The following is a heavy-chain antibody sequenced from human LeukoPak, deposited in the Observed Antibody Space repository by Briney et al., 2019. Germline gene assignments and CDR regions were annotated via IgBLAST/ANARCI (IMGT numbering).Heavy chain of an antibody. V-gene: IGHV3-30*18. CDR3: AKGVRITMVRGAFDI. CDR1: GFSFTSYN. D-gene: IGHD3-10*01. J-gene: IGHJ3*02. Sequence: PGTSLRLSCAASGFSFTSYNFHWVRQAPGKGLQWLGFISYDGNIKYEDSVKGRFTISRDNAKNSLYLQMNSLRAEDTALYYCAKGVRITMVRGAFDIWGQGTMVTVSS. CDR2: ISYDGNIK.